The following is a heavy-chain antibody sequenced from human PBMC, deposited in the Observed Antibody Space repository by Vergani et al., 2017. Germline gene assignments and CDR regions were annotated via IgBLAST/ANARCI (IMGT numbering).Heavy chain of an antibody. J-gene: IGHJ4*02. V-gene: IGHV1-18*01. D-gene: IGHD3-9*01. CDR3: ARELDYDILTGYYDSHFDY. CDR1: GYTFTSYG. CDR2: ISAYNGNT. Sequence: QVQLVQSGAEVKKPGASVKVSCKASGYTFTSYGISWVRQAPGQGLEWMGWISAYNGNTNYAQKLQGRVTITTDTSTGTAYMELRSLRSDDTAVYYCARELDYDILTGYYDSHFDYWGQGTLVTVSS.